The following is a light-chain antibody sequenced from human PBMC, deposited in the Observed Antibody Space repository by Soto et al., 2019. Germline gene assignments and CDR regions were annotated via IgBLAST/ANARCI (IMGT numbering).Light chain of an antibody. CDR2: GES. V-gene: IGKV3-15*01. CDR1: QSVSSN. CDR3: QQYNNWPPVT. Sequence: EIGMTQSPATLSVSPGERATLSCRASQSVSSNLAWYQQKPGQAPSLLIYGESTRATGIPARFSGSGSGTEFTLTISSLQSEDFAVYYCQQYNNWPPVTFGQGTKVDIK. J-gene: IGKJ1*01.